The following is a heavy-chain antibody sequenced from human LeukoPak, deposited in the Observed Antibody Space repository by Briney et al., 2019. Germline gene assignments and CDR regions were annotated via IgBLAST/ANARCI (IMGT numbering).Heavy chain of an antibody. CDR1: GGTFSSYA. J-gene: IGHJ4*02. Sequence: ASVKVSCKASGGTFSSYAISWLRQAPGQGLEWMGWINPNNGDTNYAQKFQGSVTMTRDTSISTAYMELSTLTSDDTAVYYCARDGVGTYDYWGQGTLVTVSS. CDR2: INPNNGDT. CDR3: ARDGVGTYDY. D-gene: IGHD1-26*01. V-gene: IGHV1-2*02.